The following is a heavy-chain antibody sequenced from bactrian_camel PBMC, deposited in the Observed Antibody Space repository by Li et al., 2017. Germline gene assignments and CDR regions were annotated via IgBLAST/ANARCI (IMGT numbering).Heavy chain of an antibody. CDR1: GYTYSRYC. CDR2: VDSEDHTT. CDR3: AKDLLSPSVQHLGVSHLWSY. D-gene: IGHD1*01. V-gene: IGHV3S1*01. J-gene: IGHJ4*01. Sequence: HVQLVESGGGSVQSGGSLRLSCAASGYTYSRYCMGWFRQAPGKEREGVAAVDSEDHTTYVESVKGRFTISQDKDRNTVYLEMHNLKPEDTAMYYCAKDLLSPSVQHLGVSHLWSYWGQGTQVTVS.